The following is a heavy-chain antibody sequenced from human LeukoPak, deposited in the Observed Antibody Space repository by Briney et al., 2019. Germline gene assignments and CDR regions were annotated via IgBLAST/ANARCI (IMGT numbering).Heavy chain of an antibody. D-gene: IGHD2-8*02. V-gene: IGHV4-59*01. Sequence: SSETLSLTCAVSGGSISSYYWSWIRQPPGKGLEWVGYIYYSGSTNYNPSLKSRVTISVATSKNQFSLKLSSVTAADTAVYYCARGVPVVLAYMDVWGKGTTVTVSS. J-gene: IGHJ6*03. CDR1: GGSISSYY. CDR2: IYYSGST. CDR3: ARGVPVVLAYMDV.